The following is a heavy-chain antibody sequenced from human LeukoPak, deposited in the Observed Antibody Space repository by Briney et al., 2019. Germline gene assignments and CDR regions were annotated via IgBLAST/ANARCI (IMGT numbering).Heavy chain of an antibody. CDR3: ARDTHPYGY. J-gene: IGHJ4*02. D-gene: IGHD3-10*01. CDR1: GLTFSSYW. CDR2: IKQDGSEK. V-gene: IGHV3-7*01. Sequence: GGSLRLSCAASGLTFSSYWMSWVRQAPGKGLEWVANIKQDGSEKYYVDSVKGRFTISRDNAKNSLYLQMNSLRAEDTAVYYCARDTHPYGYWGQGTLVTVSS.